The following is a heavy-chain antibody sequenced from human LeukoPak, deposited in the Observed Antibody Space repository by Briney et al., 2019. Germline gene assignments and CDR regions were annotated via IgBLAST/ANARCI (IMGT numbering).Heavy chain of an antibody. D-gene: IGHD3-9*01. Sequence: SETLSLTCTVSGDSISSSGSYWGWIRQPPGKGLEWIVSISYSGYTHYNPSLKSRVTISRDTSKNQFSLKLTSVTAADTAVYFCARGYDILTGYLSWGQGTLVTVSS. CDR2: ISYSGYT. CDR1: GDSISSSGSY. V-gene: IGHV4-39*07. CDR3: ARGYDILTGYLS. J-gene: IGHJ4*02.